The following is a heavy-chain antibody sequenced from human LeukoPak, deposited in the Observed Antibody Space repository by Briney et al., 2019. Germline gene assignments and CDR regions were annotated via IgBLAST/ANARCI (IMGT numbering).Heavy chain of an antibody. D-gene: IGHD3-3*01. V-gene: IGHV4-4*07. CDR2: IYTSGST. J-gene: IGHJ5*02. CDR1: GGSISSYY. Sequence: PSETLSLTCTVSGGSISSYYWSWIRQPAGKGLEWIERIYTSGSTNYNPSLKSRVTMSVDTSKNQFSLKLSSVTAADTAVYYCARDRSDFGVVITGWFDPWGQGTLVTVSS. CDR3: ARDRSDFGVVITGWFDP.